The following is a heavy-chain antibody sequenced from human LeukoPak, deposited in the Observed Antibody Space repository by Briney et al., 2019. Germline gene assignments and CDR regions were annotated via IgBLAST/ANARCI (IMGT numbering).Heavy chain of an antibody. J-gene: IGHJ3*02. CDR3: AKDIAAAGRDDAFDI. CDR2: ISYDGSNK. Sequence: GGTLRLSCAASGFTVSSNYMHWVRQAPGKGLEWVAVISYDGSNKYYADSVKGRFTISRDNSKNTLYLQMNSLRAEDTAVYYCAKDIAAAGRDDAFDIWGQGTMVTVSS. V-gene: IGHV3-30*18. D-gene: IGHD6-13*01. CDR1: GFTVSSNY.